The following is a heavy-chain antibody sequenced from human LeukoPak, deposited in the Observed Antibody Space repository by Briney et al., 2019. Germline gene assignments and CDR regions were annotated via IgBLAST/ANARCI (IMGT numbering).Heavy chain of an antibody. Sequence: ASVKVSCKASGYTFTSYYMHWVRQAPGQGLELMGIINPSGGSTSYAQKFQGRVTMTRDMSTSTVYTELSSLRSEDTAVYYCARDRPGYYYDSSGKFDYWGQGTLVTVSS. D-gene: IGHD3-22*01. CDR3: ARDRPGYYYDSSGKFDY. CDR2: INPSGGST. CDR1: GYTFTSYY. J-gene: IGHJ4*02. V-gene: IGHV1-46*01.